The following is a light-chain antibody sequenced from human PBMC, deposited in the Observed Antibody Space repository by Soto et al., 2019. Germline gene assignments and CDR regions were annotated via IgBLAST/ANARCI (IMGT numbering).Light chain of an antibody. V-gene: IGKV3-15*01. Sequence: EIVMKQSPATLSVSPGERATLSCRASQSVSSNLAWYQQKPGQATRLLIYGASTRATGIPARFSVSRSGTEFTLTISSLQSEDFAVYYCQQYNNWPPLTFGGGTKVEIK. CDR1: QSVSSN. CDR3: QQYNNWPPLT. J-gene: IGKJ4*01. CDR2: GAS.